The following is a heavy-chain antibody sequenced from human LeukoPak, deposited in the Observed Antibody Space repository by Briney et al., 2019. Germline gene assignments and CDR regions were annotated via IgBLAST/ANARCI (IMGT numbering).Heavy chain of an antibody. V-gene: IGHV4-31*03. CDR3: ASQTYYYDSSGYYYEYYFDY. J-gene: IGHJ4*02. CDR1: GGSISSGGYY. CDR2: IYYSGST. Sequence: PSQTLSLTRTVSGGSISSGGYYWSWIRQHPGKGLEWIGYIYYSGSTYYNPSLKSRVTISVDTSKNQFSLKLSSVTAADTAVYYCASQTYYYDSSGYYYEYYFDYWGQGTLVIVSS. D-gene: IGHD3-22*01.